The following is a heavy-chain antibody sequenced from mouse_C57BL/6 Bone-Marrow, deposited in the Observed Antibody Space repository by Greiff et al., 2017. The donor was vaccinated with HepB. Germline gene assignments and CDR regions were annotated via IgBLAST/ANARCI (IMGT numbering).Heavy chain of an antibody. V-gene: IGHV1-7*01. D-gene: IGHD1-1*01. Sequence: VKLMEYGAELAKPGASVKLSCKASGYTFTSYWMHWVKQRPGQGLEWIGYINPSSGYTKYNQKFKDKATLTADKSSSTAYMQLSSLTYEDSAVYYCARWGPLLLRDLLGFAYCGQGTLVTVSA. CDR3: ARWGPLLLRDLLGFAY. J-gene: IGHJ3*01. CDR2: INPSSGYT. CDR1: GYTFTSYW.